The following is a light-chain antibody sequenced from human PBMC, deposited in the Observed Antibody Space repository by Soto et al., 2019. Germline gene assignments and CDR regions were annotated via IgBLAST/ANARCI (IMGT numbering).Light chain of an antibody. CDR3: PQYQSSSPYT. V-gene: IGKV1-5*01. Sequence: DIQMTQSPSTLSASVGDRVTIACRASQSIGSLLAWYQQLPGKAPRLLIYDASSVESGVQSKFGGSGSGTDCTLAISGLQTDDFATYYGPQYQSSSPYTFGRGTKLDMK. CDR2: DAS. CDR1: QSIGSL. J-gene: IGKJ2*01.